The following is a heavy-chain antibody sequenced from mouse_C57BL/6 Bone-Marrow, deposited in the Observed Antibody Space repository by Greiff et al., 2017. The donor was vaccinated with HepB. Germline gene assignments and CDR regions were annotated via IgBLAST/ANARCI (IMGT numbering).Heavy chain of an antibody. CDR1: GYSITSGYD. CDR3: ARRGGYYPWFAY. J-gene: IGHJ3*01. D-gene: IGHD1-1*01. CDR2: ISYSGST. V-gene: IGHV3-1*01. Sequence: EVKLQESGPGMVKPSQSLSLTCTVTGYSITSGYDWHWIRHFPGNKLEWMGYISYSGSTNYNPSLKSRISITHDTSKNHFFLKLNSVTTEDTATYYCARRGGYYPWFAYWGQGTLVTVSA.